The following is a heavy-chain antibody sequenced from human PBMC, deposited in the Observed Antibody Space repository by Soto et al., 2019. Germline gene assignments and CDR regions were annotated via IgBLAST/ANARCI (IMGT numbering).Heavy chain of an antibody. J-gene: IGHJ4*02. CDR2: ISAYNGNT. CDR1: GYTFTSYG. D-gene: IGHD2-15*01. V-gene: IGHV1-18*01. CDR3: ARGGYSYVYETHDFYCSGGSCYPCYFDY. Sequence: ASVKVSCKASGYTFTSYGISWVRQAPGQGLEWMGWISAYNGNTNYAQKLQGRVTMTTDTSTSTAYMELRSLRSDDTAVYYCARGGYSYVYETHDFYCSGGSCYPCYFDYWGQGTLVTVSS.